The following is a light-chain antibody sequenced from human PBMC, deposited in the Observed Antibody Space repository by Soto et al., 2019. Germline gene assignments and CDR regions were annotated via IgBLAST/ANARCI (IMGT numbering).Light chain of an antibody. CDR1: SSDVGGYNY. Sequence: ALTQPRSVSGSPGQSVTISCTGTSSDVGGYNYVSWYQQHPGKAPKLMIYDVSKRPSGVPDRFSGFKSGNTASLTISGLQAEDEADYSCCSHAGTYIYVFGSGTKLTVL. CDR2: DVS. J-gene: IGLJ1*01. V-gene: IGLV2-11*01. CDR3: CSHAGTYIYV.